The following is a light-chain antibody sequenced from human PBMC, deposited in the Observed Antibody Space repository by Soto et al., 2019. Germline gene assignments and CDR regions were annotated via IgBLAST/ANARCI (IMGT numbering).Light chain of an antibody. CDR1: QSISNH. CDR2: AAS. J-gene: IGKJ2*01. V-gene: IGKV1-39*01. Sequence: DIQMTQSPSSLSASVEDRVIITCRASQSISNHLNWYQQKPGKAPKLLIFAASSLQSGVPSRFSGSRSGPDFTLTISSLQPEDFAVYYCQQYGNSPYTFGQGTKVDIK. CDR3: QQYGNSPYT.